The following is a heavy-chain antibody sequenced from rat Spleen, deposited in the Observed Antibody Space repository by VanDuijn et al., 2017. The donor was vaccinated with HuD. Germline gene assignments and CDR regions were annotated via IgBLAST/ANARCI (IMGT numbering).Heavy chain of an antibody. D-gene: IGHD1-4*01. CDR2: INPDGGNT. J-gene: IGHJ2*01. CDR1: GFTFSSYW. CDR3: ARSRVYDY. V-gene: IGHV5-58*01. Sequence: VQLKESGPGLVQPSQTLSLTCTVSGFTFSSYWMYWVRQAPGKGLEWISSINPDGGNTYYRDSVKGRFTISRDNAKNTQSLQMDSLRSEDTATYYCARSRVYDYWGQGVMVTVSS.